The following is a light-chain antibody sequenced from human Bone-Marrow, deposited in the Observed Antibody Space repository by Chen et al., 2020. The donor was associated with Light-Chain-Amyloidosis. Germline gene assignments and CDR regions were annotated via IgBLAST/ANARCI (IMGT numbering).Light chain of an antibody. CDR1: QNLFYHSNNKDY. J-gene: IGKJ3*01. CDR3: QQYYSVPFT. CDR2: WAS. Sequence: DIVMTQSPDSLALSLGVRATMTCKSSQNLFYHSNNKDYLAWYQQKAGQPPKRLMKWASSRKSGVPERFSGSGSRTDFSLTISRLQSEDVAVYYCQQYYSVPFTFGPGTKVEIK. V-gene: IGKV4-1*01.